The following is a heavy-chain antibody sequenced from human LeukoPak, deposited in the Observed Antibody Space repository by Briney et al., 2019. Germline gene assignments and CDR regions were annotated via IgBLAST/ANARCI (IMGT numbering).Heavy chain of an antibody. D-gene: IGHD1-26*01. J-gene: IGHJ4*02. Sequence: SETLSLTCTVSGGSISSYYWSWIRQPPGKGLEWIGDIYYSGSTNYNPSLKSRVTISVDTSKNQFSLRLTSVTAADTAVYYSARLASGSYGPLTPFDYWGQGTLVTVSS. CDR3: ARLASGSYGPLTPFDY. CDR1: GGSISSYY. CDR2: IYYSGST. V-gene: IGHV4-59*08.